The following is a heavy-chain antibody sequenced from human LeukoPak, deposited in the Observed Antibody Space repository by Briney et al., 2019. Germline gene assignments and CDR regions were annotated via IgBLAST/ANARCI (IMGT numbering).Heavy chain of an antibody. CDR1: GFTFSTYA. D-gene: IGHD3-22*01. Sequence: PGGSLRLSCAASGFTFSTYALHWVRQAPGRGLEWVAIISLDGTNKYYPDSVKGRFTVSRDNSNNTVYLQMNSLRAEDTAVYYCARDAETYYYDGSPRRGFDYWGQGTLITVSS. V-gene: IGHV3-30*04. J-gene: IGHJ4*02. CDR2: ISLDGTNK. CDR3: ARDAETYYYDGSPRRGFDY.